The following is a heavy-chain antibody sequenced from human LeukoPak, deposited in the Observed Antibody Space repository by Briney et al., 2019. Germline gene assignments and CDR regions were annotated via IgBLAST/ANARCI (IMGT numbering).Heavy chain of an antibody. V-gene: IGHV3-48*02. CDR1: GFTFSSYS. D-gene: IGHD2-2*01. CDR3: ARARKLGYCSSTSCYALDY. Sequence: GGSLRLSCAASGFTFSSYSMNWVRQAPGKGLEWVSYISSSSSTIYYADSVKGRFTISRDNAKNSLYLQMNSLRDEDTAVYYCARARKLGYCSSTSCYALDYWGQGTLVTVSS. CDR2: ISSSSSTI. J-gene: IGHJ4*02.